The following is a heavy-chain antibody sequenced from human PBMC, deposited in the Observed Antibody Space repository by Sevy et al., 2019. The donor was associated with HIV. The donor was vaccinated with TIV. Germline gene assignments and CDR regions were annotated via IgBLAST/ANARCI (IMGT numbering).Heavy chain of an antibody. V-gene: IGHV3-30-3*01. D-gene: IGHD3-22*01. Sequence: GGSLRLSCAASGFTFSSYAMHWVRQAPGKGLEWVAVISYDGSNTYYADSVKGRFTISRDNSKNTLYLQMNSLRAEDTAVYYCARDQLMTMIVVVPAGAFDIWGQGTMVTVSS. CDR3: ARDQLMTMIVVVPAGAFDI. CDR2: ISYDGSNT. J-gene: IGHJ3*02. CDR1: GFTFSSYA.